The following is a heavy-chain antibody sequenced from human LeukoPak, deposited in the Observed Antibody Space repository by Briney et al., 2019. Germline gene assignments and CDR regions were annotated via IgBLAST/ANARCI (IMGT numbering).Heavy chain of an antibody. Sequence: SETLSLTCAVSGASISSASDYWGWIRQPPWKGLEWLGSIYYGGGTYDNPSLRSRVTISVDTSKNQFSLKLTSVTAADTAVYYCARIGGGSWRNPGYWFDPWGQGNLVTVSS. J-gene: IGHJ5*02. CDR2: IYYGGGT. CDR3: ARIGGGSWRNPGYWFDP. CDR1: GASISSASDY. D-gene: IGHD2-15*01. V-gene: IGHV4-39*01.